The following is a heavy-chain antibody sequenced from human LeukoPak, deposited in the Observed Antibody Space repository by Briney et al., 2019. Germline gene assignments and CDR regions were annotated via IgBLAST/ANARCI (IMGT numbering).Heavy chain of an antibody. D-gene: IGHD3-10*01. J-gene: IGHJ3*02. V-gene: IGHV3-30*02. CDR1: GFTFSSYA. CDR2: TRYDESSK. Sequence: GSLRLSCAASGFTFSSYAMSWVRQAPGKGLEWVTFTRYDESSKYYADSVKGRFTISRDNFKDMLYLQMSSLRPEDTAVYYCAKDRESYYASGPFGIWGQGAMVTVSS. CDR3: AKDRESYYASGPFGI.